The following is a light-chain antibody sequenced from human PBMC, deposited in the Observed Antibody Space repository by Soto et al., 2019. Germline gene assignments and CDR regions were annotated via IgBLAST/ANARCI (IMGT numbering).Light chain of an antibody. V-gene: IGKV1-39*01. CDR1: QSITSY. CDR3: QQSYTIPIT. J-gene: IGKJ5*01. CDR2: AAS. Sequence: DIQMTQSPSSLSASVGDRVTITCRASQSITSYLNWYQQKPGKAPKVLMSAASTLQGGVPSRFSGSGSGTDFTLTISSLQPEDFATYYCQQSYTIPITFGQGTRLEIK.